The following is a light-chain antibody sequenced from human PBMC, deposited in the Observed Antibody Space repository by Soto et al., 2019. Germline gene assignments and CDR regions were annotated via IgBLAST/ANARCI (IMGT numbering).Light chain of an antibody. J-gene: IGKJ1*01. CDR1: QSVSSSY. V-gene: IGKV3-20*01. Sequence: IGMSRSPGTQSISQGERATLSCRASQSVSSSYLAWYQQKPGQAPRLLIYGASSRATGIPDRFSGSGSGTDFTLTISRLEPEDFAVYYCQQYGSPPWTFGQGTKVDIK. CDR2: GAS. CDR3: QQYGSPPWT.